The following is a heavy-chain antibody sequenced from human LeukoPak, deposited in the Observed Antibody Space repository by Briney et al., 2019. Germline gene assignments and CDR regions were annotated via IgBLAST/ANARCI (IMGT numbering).Heavy chain of an antibody. CDR3: ARDLRRYCSSTSCSVNWFDP. D-gene: IGHD2-2*01. J-gene: IGHJ5*02. Sequence: GASVKVSCKASGGTFSSYAISWVRQAPGQGLEWMGGIIPIFGTANYAQKFQGRVTITTDEPTSTAYMGLSSLRSEDTAVYYCARDLRRYCSSTSCSVNWFDPWGQGTLVTVSS. CDR1: GGTFSSYA. CDR2: IIPIFGTA. V-gene: IGHV1-69*05.